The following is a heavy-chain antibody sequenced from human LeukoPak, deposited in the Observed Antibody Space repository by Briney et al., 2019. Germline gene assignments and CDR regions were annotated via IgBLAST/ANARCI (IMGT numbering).Heavy chain of an antibody. V-gene: IGHV3-21*01. Sequence: GGSLRLSCAASGFTFSRYGMHWVRQAPGKGLEWVSSISSSSSYIYYADSVKGRFTISRDNAKNSLYLQMNSLRAEDTAVYYCARGDRYDSSGYYSPFDYWGQGTLVTVSS. D-gene: IGHD3-22*01. CDR3: ARGDRYDSSGYYSPFDY. J-gene: IGHJ4*02. CDR2: ISSSSSYI. CDR1: GFTFSRYG.